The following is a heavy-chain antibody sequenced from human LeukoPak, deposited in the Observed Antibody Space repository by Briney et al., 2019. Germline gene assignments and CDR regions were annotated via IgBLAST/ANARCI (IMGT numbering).Heavy chain of an antibody. J-gene: IGHJ6*03. V-gene: IGHV3-23*01. CDR1: GFTFSSYG. Sequence: GGSLRLSCAASGFTFSSYGMSWVRQAPGKGLEWVSAISGSGGSTYYADSVKGRFTISRDNSKNTLYLQMNSLRAEDTAVYYCAKDCIAVAGTYYYYYMDVWGKGTTVTISS. CDR3: AKDCIAVAGTYYYYYMDV. CDR2: ISGSGGST. D-gene: IGHD6-19*01.